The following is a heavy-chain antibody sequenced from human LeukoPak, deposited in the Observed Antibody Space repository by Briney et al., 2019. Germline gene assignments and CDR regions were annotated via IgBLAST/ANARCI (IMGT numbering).Heavy chain of an antibody. CDR1: GGSFSGYY. CDR2: INHSGST. CDR3: ARAFGVVIIFSNWFDP. D-gene: IGHD3-3*01. V-gene: IGHV4-34*01. Sequence: PSETLSLTCAVYGGSFSGYYWSWIRQPPGKGLEWIGEINHSGSTNYNPSLKSRVTISVDTSKNQFSLKLSSVTAADTAVYYCARAFGVVIIFSNWFDPWGQGTLVTVSS. J-gene: IGHJ5*02.